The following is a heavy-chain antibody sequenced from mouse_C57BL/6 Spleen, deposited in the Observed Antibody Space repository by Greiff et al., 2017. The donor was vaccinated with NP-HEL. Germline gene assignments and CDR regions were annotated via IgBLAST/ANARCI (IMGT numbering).Heavy chain of an antibody. CDR3: ARYYGSSGYLDY. V-gene: IGHV1-82*01. Sequence: VQLHQSGSELVKPGASVKISCKASGYAFSSSWMNWVKQRPGKGLEWIGRIYPGDGDTNYHGKFKGKAKLTEDKSASTAYMQLSSLTSEDSAVYCCARYYGSSGYLDYWGQGTTLTVSS. J-gene: IGHJ2*01. D-gene: IGHD1-1*01. CDR1: GYAFSSSW. CDR2: IYPGDGDT.